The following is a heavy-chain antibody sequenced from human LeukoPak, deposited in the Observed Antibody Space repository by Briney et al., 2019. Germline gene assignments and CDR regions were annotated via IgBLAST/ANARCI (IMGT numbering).Heavy chain of an antibody. D-gene: IGHD3-10*01. J-gene: IGHJ6*02. CDR3: ARERGSGYYGSGSYFTYYYGMDV. CDR1: GGSISSYY. Sequence: SETLSLTCTVSGGSISSYYWSWIRQPPGKGLEWIGYIYYSGSTNYNPSLKSRVTISVDTSKNQFSLKLSSVTAADTAVYYCARERGSGYYGSGSYFTYYYGMDVWGQGTTVTVSS. CDR2: IYYSGST. V-gene: IGHV4-59*01.